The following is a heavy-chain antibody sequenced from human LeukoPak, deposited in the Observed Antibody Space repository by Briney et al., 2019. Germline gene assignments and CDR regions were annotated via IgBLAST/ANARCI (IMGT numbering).Heavy chain of an antibody. CDR3: AKGAYCGGDCYDWYFDL. D-gene: IGHD2-21*02. J-gene: IGHJ2*01. CDR1: GGSISSYY. V-gene: IGHV4-59*08. Sequence: SETLSLTYTVSGGSISSYYWSWIRQPPGKGLEWIGYIYYSGSTNYNPSLKSRVTISVDTSKNQFSLKLSSVTAADTAVYYCAKGAYCGGDCYDWYFDLWGRGTLVTVSS. CDR2: IYYSGST.